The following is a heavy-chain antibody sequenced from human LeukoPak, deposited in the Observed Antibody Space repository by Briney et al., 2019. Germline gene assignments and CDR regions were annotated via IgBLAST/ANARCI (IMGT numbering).Heavy chain of an antibody. CDR1: GGSISSGDYY. CDR3: AGMIGYFDF. V-gene: IGHV4-30-4*01. J-gene: IGHJ4*02. Sequence: SQTLSLTCTVSGGSISSGDYYWSWIRQPPGKGLEWIGYIYYSGSTHYNPSLKSRVTISRDTSTNQFSLKLTSVTAADTAVYYCAGMIGYFDFWGQGTLVTVSS. CDR2: IYYSGST. D-gene: IGHD3-16*01.